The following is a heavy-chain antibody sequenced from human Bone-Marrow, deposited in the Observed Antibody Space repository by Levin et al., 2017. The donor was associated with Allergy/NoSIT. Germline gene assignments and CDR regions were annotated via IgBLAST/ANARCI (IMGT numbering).Heavy chain of an antibody. J-gene: IGHJ5*02. D-gene: IGHD6-13*01. CDR2: IYYSGST. CDR1: GGSISSYY. CDR3: AREVPRSSSSYPSIEVGLLDP. V-gene: IGHV4-59*01. Sequence: SETLSLTCTVSGGSISSYYWSWIRQPPGKGLEWIGYIYYSGSTNYNPSLKSRVTISVDTSKNQFSLKLSSVTAADTAVYYCAREVPRSSSSYPSIEVGLLDPWGQGTLVTVSS.